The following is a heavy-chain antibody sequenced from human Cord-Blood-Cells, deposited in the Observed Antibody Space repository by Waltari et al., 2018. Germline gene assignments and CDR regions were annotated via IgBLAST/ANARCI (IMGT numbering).Heavy chain of an antibody. Sequence: QVQLVESGGGVVQPGRSLRLSCAASGFTFSSYGMHWVRQAPGQGLEWVAVISYDGSNKYYADSVKGRFTISRDNSKNTLYLQMNSLRAEDTAVYYCAKAYESGTDYWDQGTLVTVSS. D-gene: IGHD6-13*01. J-gene: IGHJ4*02. CDR2: ISYDGSNK. V-gene: IGHV3-30*18. CDR1: GFTFSSYG. CDR3: AKAYESGTDY.